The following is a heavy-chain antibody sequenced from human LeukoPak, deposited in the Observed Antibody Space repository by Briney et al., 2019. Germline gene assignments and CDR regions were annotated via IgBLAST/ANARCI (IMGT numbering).Heavy chain of an antibody. CDR2: IYSGGTT. Sequence: GGSLRLSCVVSGLTVSSNYMSWVRQAPGKGLEWVSVIYSGGTTNYAGSVKGRFIVYRDNSKNTLNSLGAEDTAVYYCASKVTTGYWGQGTLVTVSS. J-gene: IGHJ4*02. V-gene: IGHV3-66*01. CDR3: ASKVTTGY. CDR1: GLTVSSNY. D-gene: IGHD4-17*01.